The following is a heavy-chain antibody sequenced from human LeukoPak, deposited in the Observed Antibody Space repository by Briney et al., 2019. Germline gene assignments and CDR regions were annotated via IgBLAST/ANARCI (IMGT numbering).Heavy chain of an antibody. CDR1: GGSISSYY. V-gene: IGHV4-4*07. CDR2: IYTTGST. CDR3: ARATPLFYYDSSGYPEAFDI. J-gene: IGHJ3*02. D-gene: IGHD3-22*01. Sequence: SETLSLTCTVSGGSISSYYWSWIRQPAGKGLEWIGRIYTTGSTNCNPSLKSRVTMSVDTSKNYFSLKLSSVTAADTAMYYCARATPLFYYDSSGYPEAFDIWGQGTMVTVSS.